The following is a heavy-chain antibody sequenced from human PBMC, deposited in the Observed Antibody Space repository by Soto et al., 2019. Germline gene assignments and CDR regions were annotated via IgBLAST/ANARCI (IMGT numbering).Heavy chain of an antibody. V-gene: IGHV1-69*13. CDR3: ASPGVTNLKIWSGYYNY. Sequence: SVKVSCKASGGAFSSYAISWVRQAPGQGLEWMGGIIPIFGTANYAQKFQGRVTITADESTSTAYMELSSLRSEDTAVYYCASPGVTNLKIWSGYYNYWGQGTLVTVSS. D-gene: IGHD3-3*01. CDR1: GGAFSSYA. CDR2: IIPIFGTA. J-gene: IGHJ4*02.